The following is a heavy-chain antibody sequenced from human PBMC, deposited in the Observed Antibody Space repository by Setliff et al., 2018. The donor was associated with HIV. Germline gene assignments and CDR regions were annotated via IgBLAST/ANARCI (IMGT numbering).Heavy chain of an antibody. D-gene: IGHD1-26*01. Sequence: SVKVSCKASGGTFSSYAISWVRQAPGQGLEWIGRITPIISTANYAQKFQGRVSMTRDTSIRTVYMELNRLRSDDTALYYCATYREKWEGYYKCYYMDVWGKGTKVTVSS. J-gene: IGHJ6*03. CDR2: ITPIISTA. CDR3: ATYREKWEGYYKCYYMDV. CDR1: GGTFSSYA. V-gene: IGHV1-69*04.